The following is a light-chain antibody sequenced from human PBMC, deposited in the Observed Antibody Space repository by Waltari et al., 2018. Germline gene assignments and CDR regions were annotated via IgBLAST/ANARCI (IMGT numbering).Light chain of an antibody. CDR2: YDT. CDR3: QVWDSSRAHVV. Sequence: SYVLPQPPSVSVAPGQPARITCGIHNLVSRCVQWCQQRPGQAPVLVIYYDTYRPSGIPERFSGSNSGDTATLTISRVEAGDEADYYCQVWDSSRAHVVFGGGTRLTVL. J-gene: IGLJ3*02. CDR1: NLVSRC. V-gene: IGLV3-21*04.